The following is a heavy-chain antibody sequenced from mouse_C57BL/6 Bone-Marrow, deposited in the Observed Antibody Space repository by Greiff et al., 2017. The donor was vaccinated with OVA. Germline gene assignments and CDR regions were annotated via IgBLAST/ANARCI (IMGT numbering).Heavy chain of an antibody. J-gene: IGHJ2*01. D-gene: IGHD1-1*01. CDR2: IYPGDGDT. V-gene: IGHV1-82*01. CDR3: ASDYYGSSYGY. Sequence: QVQLQQSGPELVKPGASVKISCKASGYAFSSSWMNWVKQRPGKGLEWIGRIYPGDGDTNYNGKFKGKATLTADKSSSTAYMQLSSLTSEDSAVYFCASDYYGSSYGYWGQGTTLTVSS. CDR1: GYAFSSSW.